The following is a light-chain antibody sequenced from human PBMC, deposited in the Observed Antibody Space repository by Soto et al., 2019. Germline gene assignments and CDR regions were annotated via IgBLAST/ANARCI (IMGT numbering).Light chain of an antibody. V-gene: IGKV3-20*01. Sequence: EIVLTQSPGTLSLSPGERATLSCRASQSVTNNYLAWYQQKPGQSPRLLIYGASRRATGIPDRFSGSGSGTDFTLTISRLESEDFAVYFCQPYASSRTFGQGTKVEVK. CDR1: QSVTNNY. J-gene: IGKJ1*01. CDR3: QPYASSRT. CDR2: GAS.